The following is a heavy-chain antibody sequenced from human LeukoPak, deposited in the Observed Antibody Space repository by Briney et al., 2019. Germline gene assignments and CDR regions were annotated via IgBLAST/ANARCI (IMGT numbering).Heavy chain of an antibody. CDR1: GYTFTSYG. CDR2: ISAYNGNT. J-gene: IGHJ4*02. D-gene: IGHD4-17*01. Sequence: ASVKVSCKASGYTFTSYGISWVRQAPGQGLEWMGWISAYNGNTNYAQKFQGRVTMTRDTSISTAYMELSRLRSDDTAVYYCARDSDGDYGLLFDYWGQGTLVTVSS. V-gene: IGHV1-18*01. CDR3: ARDSDGDYGLLFDY.